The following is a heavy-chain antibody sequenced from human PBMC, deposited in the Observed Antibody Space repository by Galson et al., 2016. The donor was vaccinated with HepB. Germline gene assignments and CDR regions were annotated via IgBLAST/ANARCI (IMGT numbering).Heavy chain of an antibody. CDR2: IYYTGST. CDR1: GGSIGSYY. D-gene: IGHD5-12*01. CDR3: ARGAATIAGAFDY. V-gene: IGHV4-59*01. J-gene: IGHJ4*02. Sequence: SETLSLTCTVSGGSIGSYYWSWVRQPPGKGLEWIGYIYYTGSTNKNPSLQSRVTISVDTSENKFSLKLKSVTAADTAVYYCARGAATIAGAFDYWSQGTLVTVSS.